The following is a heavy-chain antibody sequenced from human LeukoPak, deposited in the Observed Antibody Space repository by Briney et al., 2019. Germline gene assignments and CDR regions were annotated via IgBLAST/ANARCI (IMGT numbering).Heavy chain of an antibody. V-gene: IGHV3-48*01. J-gene: IGHJ4*02. CDR2: I. CDR3: ARDHLSSRYFDL. D-gene: IGHD6-13*01. Sequence: IYCADSVKGRFTICRDNAKNSLYQQMKRLRAEDTALYYSARDHLSSRYFDLWGQGTLVTVSS.